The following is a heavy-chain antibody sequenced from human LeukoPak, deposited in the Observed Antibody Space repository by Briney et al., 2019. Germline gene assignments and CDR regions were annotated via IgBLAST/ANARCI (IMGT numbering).Heavy chain of an antibody. CDR1: GYTFTSYD. D-gene: IGHD3-22*01. CDR3: AKESYYDSTGENWFDP. V-gene: IGHV1-8*01. Sequence: ASVKVSCKASGYTFTSYDINWVRQATGQGLEWMGWMNPNSGNTGYAQKFQGRVTMTRNTSISTAYMELSSLRSEDTAVYYCAKESYYDSTGENWFDPWGQGTLVTVSS. CDR2: MNPNSGNT. J-gene: IGHJ5*02.